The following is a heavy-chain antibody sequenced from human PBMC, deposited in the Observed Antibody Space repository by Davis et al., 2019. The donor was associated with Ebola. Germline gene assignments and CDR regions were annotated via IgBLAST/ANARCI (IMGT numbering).Heavy chain of an antibody. J-gene: IGHJ5*02. V-gene: IGHV1-18*04. CDR3: ARDGGMVYAAGWLDP. CDR2: NSAYNGNT. CDR1: GYTFTRYG. Sequence: AASVKVSCKASGYTFTRYGISWVRQAPGQGLEWMGWNSAYNGNTNYAQKFQGRVTMTTDTSTSTAYMELRSLRSDDTAVYYRARDGGMVYAAGWLDPWGQGTLVTVSS. D-gene: IGHD2-8*01.